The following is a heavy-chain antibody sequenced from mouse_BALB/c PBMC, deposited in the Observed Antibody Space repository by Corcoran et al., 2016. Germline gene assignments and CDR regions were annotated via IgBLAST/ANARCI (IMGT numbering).Heavy chain of an antibody. D-gene: IGHD1-1*01. J-gene: IGHJ2*01. Sequence: EVQLQQSGAELVKPGASVKLSCTASGFNIKDTYMHWVRQRPEQGLEWIGRIDPANGNTKYDPKFQGKATITADTSSNTAYLQLSSLTSEDPAVYYCAREGYYGSSAFDYWGQGTTLTVSS. CDR1: GFNIKDTY. CDR3: AREGYYGSSAFDY. V-gene: IGHV14-3*02. CDR2: IDPANGNT.